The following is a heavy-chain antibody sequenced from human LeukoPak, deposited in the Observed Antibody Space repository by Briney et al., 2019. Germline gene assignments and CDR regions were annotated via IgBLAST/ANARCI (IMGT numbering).Heavy chain of an antibody. V-gene: IGHV3-30*18. Sequence: GGSLRLSCVASGFTFSSYGIHWVRQAPGKGLEWVAVISYDGSNKYYADSVKGRFTISRDNSKNTLYLQMNSLRAEDTAVYYRAKEMYSRGPPCDNWGQGTLVTVSS. D-gene: IGHD6-13*01. CDR3: AKEMYSRGPPCDN. J-gene: IGHJ4*02. CDR1: GFTFSSYG. CDR2: ISYDGSNK.